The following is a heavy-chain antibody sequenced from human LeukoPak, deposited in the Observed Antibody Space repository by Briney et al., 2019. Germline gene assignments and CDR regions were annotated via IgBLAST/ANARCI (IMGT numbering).Heavy chain of an antibody. Sequence: GGSLRLSCAASGFTFSSYAMSWVRQAPGKGLEWVSAISGSGGSTYYADSVKGRLTISRDNSKNTLYLQMNSLRAEDTAVYYCAKDGRIAVAGTSSNYWGQGTLVTVSS. V-gene: IGHV3-23*01. J-gene: IGHJ4*02. CDR3: AKDGRIAVAGTSSNY. D-gene: IGHD6-19*01. CDR1: GFTFSSYA. CDR2: ISGSGGST.